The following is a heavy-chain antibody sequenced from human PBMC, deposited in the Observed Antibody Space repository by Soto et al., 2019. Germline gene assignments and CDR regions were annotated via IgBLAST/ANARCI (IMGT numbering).Heavy chain of an antibody. CDR2: IYWDDDK. Sequence: QITLKESGPPLVKPTQTLTLTCTFSGFSLRNSGVGVGWIRQPPGKALEWPALIYWDDDKRYSPSLKSRLTIPKDTSKNQVVLTMTNMDPVDTATYYCAHLTTGGFYFDYWGQGTLVTVSS. V-gene: IGHV2-5*02. CDR3: AHLTTGGFYFDY. D-gene: IGHD4-17*01. CDR1: GFSLRNSGVG. J-gene: IGHJ4*02.